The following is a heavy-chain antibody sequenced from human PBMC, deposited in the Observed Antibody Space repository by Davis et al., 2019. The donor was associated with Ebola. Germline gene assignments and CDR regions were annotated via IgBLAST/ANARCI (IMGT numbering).Heavy chain of an antibody. D-gene: IGHD3-10*01. CDR1: GGSISSYY. J-gene: IGHJ6*02. V-gene: IGHV4-59*12. CDR3: AREGAVVQGVIVTYYYGMDV. Sequence: SETLSLTCTVSGGSISSYYWSWIRQPPGKGLEWIGYIYYSGSTNYNPSLKSRVTISVDTSKNQFSLKLSSVTAADTAVYYCAREGAVVQGVIVTYYYGMDVWGQETTVTVSS. CDR2: IYYSGST.